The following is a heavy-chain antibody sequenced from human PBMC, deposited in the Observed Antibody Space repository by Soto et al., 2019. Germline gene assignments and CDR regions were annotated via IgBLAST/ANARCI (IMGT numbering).Heavy chain of an antibody. CDR1: GGTFGSCT. Sequence: SVKVSCKASGGTFGSCTISWVRQAPGQGLEWMGRIIPILGIANYAQKFQGRVTITADKSTSTAYMELSSLRSEDTAVYYCASGRDCSSTSCYDDAFDIWGQGTMVTVSS. J-gene: IGHJ3*02. CDR3: ASGRDCSSTSCYDDAFDI. CDR2: IIPILGIA. D-gene: IGHD2-2*01. V-gene: IGHV1-69*02.